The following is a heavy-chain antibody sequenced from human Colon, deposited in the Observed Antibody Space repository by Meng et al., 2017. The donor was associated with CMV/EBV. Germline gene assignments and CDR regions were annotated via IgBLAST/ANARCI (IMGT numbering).Heavy chain of an antibody. Sequence: GGSLRLSCAASGFTFSGSAMHWVRQAPGKGLEWVGRIRTKANDYATTYGESVKGRFTISRDDSKNTAYLQMNSLKPEDTAVYYCAIGGRFWSGYEAYWGQGTLVTVSS. V-gene: IGHV3-73*01. J-gene: IGHJ4*02. CDR3: AIGGRFWSGYEAY. D-gene: IGHD3-3*01. CDR1: GFTFSGSA. CDR2: IRTKANDYAT.